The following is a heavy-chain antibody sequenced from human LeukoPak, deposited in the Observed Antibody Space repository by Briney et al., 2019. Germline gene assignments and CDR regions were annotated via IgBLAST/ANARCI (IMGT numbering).Heavy chain of an antibody. D-gene: IGHD2/OR15-2a*01. CDR2: IRSYSSYI. CDR1: GFTFDTYN. V-gene: IGHV3-21*01. Sequence: PGGSLRLSCAASGFTFDTYNFNWVRQAPGKGLEWVATIRSYSSYIHYGDSVKGRFTISRDDAEKSVFLQMNNLRVEDTAVYFCARFSEAYYYVDVWGTGTTVTVSS. CDR3: ARFSEAYYYVDV. J-gene: IGHJ6*03.